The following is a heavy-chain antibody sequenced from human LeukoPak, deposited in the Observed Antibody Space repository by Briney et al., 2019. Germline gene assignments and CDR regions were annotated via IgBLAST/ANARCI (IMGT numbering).Heavy chain of an antibody. CDR2: IYYSGST. CDR3: ARAHYGDYEYYFDY. Sequence: SETLSLTCTVSGGSISSSSYYWDWIRQPPGKGPEWIGSIYYSGSTYYNPSLKSRVTISVDTSKNQFSLKLSSVTAADTAVYYCARAHYGDYEYYFDYWGQGALVTVSS. V-gene: IGHV4-39*01. D-gene: IGHD4-17*01. J-gene: IGHJ4*02. CDR1: GGSISSSSYY.